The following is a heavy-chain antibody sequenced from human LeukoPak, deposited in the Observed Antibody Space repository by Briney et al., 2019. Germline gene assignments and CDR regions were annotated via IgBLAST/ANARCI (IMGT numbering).Heavy chain of an antibody. V-gene: IGHV4-39*01. Sequence: SETLSLTCTVSGGSISSSSYYWGWIRQPPGKGLEWIGSIYYSGSTYYNPSLKSRVTISVDTSKNQFSLKLSSVTAADTAVYYCARGGYCSSTSCYGGWSYYYGMDVWGQGTTVTVSS. J-gene: IGHJ6*02. CDR3: ARGGYCSSTSCYGGWSYYYGMDV. D-gene: IGHD2-2*01. CDR1: GGSISSSSYY. CDR2: IYYSGST.